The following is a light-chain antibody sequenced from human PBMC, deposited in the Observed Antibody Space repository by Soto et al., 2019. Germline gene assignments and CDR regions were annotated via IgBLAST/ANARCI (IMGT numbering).Light chain of an antibody. CDR3: QQYDSYSPT. CDR2: KAS. J-gene: IGKJ1*01. Sequence: DIQMTQSPSTLSESIGDRVTITCRASQSISTYLAWFQQKPGKAPKLLLYKASTLQSGDPSRFSGSGSGTEFTLTLSSLQSDDSATYYCQQYDSYSPTFGQGTKVEIK. V-gene: IGKV1-5*03. CDR1: QSISTY.